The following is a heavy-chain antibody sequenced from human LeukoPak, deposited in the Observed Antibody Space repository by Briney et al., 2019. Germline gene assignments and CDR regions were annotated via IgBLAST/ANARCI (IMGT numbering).Heavy chain of an antibody. CDR3: AREGQSWYSSSFDY. D-gene: IGHD6-13*01. J-gene: IGHJ4*02. CDR1: GYTFTGYY. V-gene: IGHV1-2*04. Sequence: ASVKVSCKASGYTFTGYYMHWVRQAPGQGLEWMGWINPNSGGTNYAQKFQGWVTMTRDTSISTAYMELSRLRSDDTAVYYCAREGQSWYSSSFDYWGQGTLVTVSS. CDR2: INPNSGGT.